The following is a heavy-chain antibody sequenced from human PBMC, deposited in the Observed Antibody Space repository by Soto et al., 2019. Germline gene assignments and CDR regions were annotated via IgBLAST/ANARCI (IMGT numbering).Heavy chain of an antibody. V-gene: IGHV4-59*01. Sequence: TSETLSLTCPVSGGSISSYYWSWIRQPPVKGLEWIGYIYYSGSTNYNPSLKSRVTISVDTSKNQFSLKLSSVTAADTAVYYCARDPGTSPGGYYYGMEVWGQGTTVTVSS. CDR2: IYYSGST. D-gene: IGHD1-1*01. CDR3: ARDPGTSPGGYYYGMEV. CDR1: GGSISSYY. J-gene: IGHJ6*02.